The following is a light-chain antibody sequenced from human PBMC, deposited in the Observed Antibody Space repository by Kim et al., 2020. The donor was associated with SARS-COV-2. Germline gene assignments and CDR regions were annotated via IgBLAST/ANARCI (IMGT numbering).Light chain of an antibody. CDR1: GLRSYY. CDR2: GKN. V-gene: IGLV3-19*01. CDR3: NSRDSSGNHGV. J-gene: IGLJ3*02. Sequence: ALGKTVRTTLPADGLRSYYASSYEQTPGQAPVLIIYGKNNRPSGIPDRFSGSSSGNTASLTITGAQAEDETDYYCNSRDSSGNHGVFGGGTQLTVL.